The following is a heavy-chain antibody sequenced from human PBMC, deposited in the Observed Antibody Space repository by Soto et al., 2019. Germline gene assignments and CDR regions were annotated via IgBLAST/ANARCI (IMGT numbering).Heavy chain of an antibody. CDR3: ARDWMGSTSSCLDV. Sequence: PGGSLRLSCAASGVTFSSYAMHWVRQAPGKGLEWVAVIWYDGRIKYYTDSVKGRFTISRDNSKNTLYLVMNSLRAEDTAVYYCARDWMGSTSSCLDVWGQGTTVTVSS. J-gene: IGHJ6*02. V-gene: IGHV3-33*01. CDR1: GVTFSSYA. D-gene: IGHD2-2*01. CDR2: IWYDGRIK.